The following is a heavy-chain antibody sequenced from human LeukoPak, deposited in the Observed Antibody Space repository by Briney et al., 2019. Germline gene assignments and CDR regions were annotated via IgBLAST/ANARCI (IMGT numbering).Heavy chain of an antibody. CDR2: IIPIFGTA. D-gene: IGHD5-18*01. Sequence: ASVKVSCKASGGTFSSYAISWVRQAPGQGLEWMGGIIPIFGTANYAQKFQGRVTITADESTSTAYMELSSLRSEDTAVYYYARGFIGEGYTAMVRFTSYNWFDPWGQGTLVTVSS. CDR1: GGTFSSYA. CDR3: ARGFIGEGYTAMVRFTSYNWFDP. V-gene: IGHV1-69*13. J-gene: IGHJ5*02.